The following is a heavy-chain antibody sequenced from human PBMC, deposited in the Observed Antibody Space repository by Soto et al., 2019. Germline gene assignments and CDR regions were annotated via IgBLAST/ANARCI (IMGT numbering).Heavy chain of an antibody. Sequence: GESLKISCKGSGYSFTSYWSGWVRQMPGKGLEWMGIIYPGDSDTRYSPSFQGQVTISADKSISTAYLQWSSLKASDTAMHYCARLPPYYDFWSGYLLEGGYYYYGMDVWGQGTTVTVSS. D-gene: IGHD3-3*01. CDR1: GYSFTSYW. V-gene: IGHV5-51*01. CDR2: IYPGDSDT. CDR3: ARLPPYYDFWSGYLLEGGYYYYGMDV. J-gene: IGHJ6*02.